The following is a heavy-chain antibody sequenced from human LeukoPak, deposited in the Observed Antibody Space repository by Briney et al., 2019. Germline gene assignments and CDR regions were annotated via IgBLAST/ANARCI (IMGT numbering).Heavy chain of an antibody. V-gene: IGHV1-69*01. D-gene: IGHD2-2*01. CDR3: GIFSIVVVPAASCGMDV. CDR1: GGTFSSYA. Sequence: SVKVSCKASGGTFSSYAISWVRQAPGQGLEWMGGIIPIFGTANYAQKFQGRVTITADESTSTAYMELSSLRSEDTAVYYCGIFSIVVVPAASCGMDVWGQGTTVTVSS. J-gene: IGHJ6*02. CDR2: IIPIFGTA.